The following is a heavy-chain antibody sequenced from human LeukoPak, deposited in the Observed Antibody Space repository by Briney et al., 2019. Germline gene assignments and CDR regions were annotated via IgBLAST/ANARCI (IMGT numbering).Heavy chain of an antibody. CDR3: ARGNYYGSGCDF. D-gene: IGHD3-10*01. V-gene: IGHV3-30*02. J-gene: IGHJ4*02. CDR2: IYYHGNNK. Sequence: GGSLRLSCAASGFTFSNYGMHWVRQAPGKGLEWVAFIYYHGNNKNYADLVKGRFTISRDNSKNTLFLQMNSLRAEDTAVYYCARGNYYGSGCDFWGQGSLVTVSS. CDR1: GFTFSNYG.